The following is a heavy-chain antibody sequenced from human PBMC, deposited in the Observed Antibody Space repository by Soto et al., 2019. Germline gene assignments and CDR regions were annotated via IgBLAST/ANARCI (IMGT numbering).Heavy chain of an antibody. D-gene: IGHD4-17*01. J-gene: IGHJ4*02. V-gene: IGHV5-10-1*03. CDR1: GYSFTSYW. CDR2: IDPSDTYT. Sequence: EVQLVPSGAEVKKPGESLRISCKGSGYSFTSYWISWVRQMPGKGLEWMGRIDPSDTYTNYTPSFQGHVTISADKSISTAYLQWSSLKASDTAMYYCARSRYGDWRYYFDYWGQGTLVTVSS. CDR3: ARSRYGDWRYYFDY.